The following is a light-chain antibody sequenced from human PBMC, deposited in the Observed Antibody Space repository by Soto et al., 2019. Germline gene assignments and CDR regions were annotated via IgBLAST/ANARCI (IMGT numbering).Light chain of an antibody. CDR3: QKRNSWPPVNT. J-gene: IGKJ2*01. CDR2: DAS. V-gene: IGKV3-11*01. Sequence: EIVLTQSPATLSLSPGERATLSCRASQSISTYLAWYQQRPGQPPSLLISDASNRASGIPARFSGSGTGTDFTLTISSLEPEDFAVYYCQKRNSWPPVNTVGQGSSLEIK. CDR1: QSISTY.